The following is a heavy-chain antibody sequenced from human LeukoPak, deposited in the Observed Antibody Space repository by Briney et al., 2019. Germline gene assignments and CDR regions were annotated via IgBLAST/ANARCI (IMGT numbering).Heavy chain of an antibody. Sequence: GGSLRLSCAASGFTFSSYSMNWVRQAPGKGLEWVSSISSSSSYIYYADSVKGRFTISRDNAKNSLYLQMNSLRAEDTAVYYCARDRDVGLRYFDWRPHQDYFDYWGQGTLVTVSS. CDR2: ISSSSSYI. V-gene: IGHV3-21*01. CDR1: GFTFSSYS. D-gene: IGHD3-9*01. CDR3: ARDRDVGLRYFDWRPHQDYFDY. J-gene: IGHJ4*02.